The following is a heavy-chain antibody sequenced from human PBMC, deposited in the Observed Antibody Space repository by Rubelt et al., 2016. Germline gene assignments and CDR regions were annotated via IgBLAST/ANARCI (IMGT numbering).Heavy chain of an antibody. Sequence: QVQLVQSGAEVKKPGASVKVSCKASGYTFTGYYMHWVRQAPGQGLEWMGWINPNSGGKNYAKKFQGRGTMTRDTSFSTSYMELSRLRSDDTAVYYCARGGEEGYWGQGTLVTVSS. CDR2: INPNSGGK. V-gene: IGHV1-2*02. CDR1: GYTFTGYY. CDR3: ARGGEEGY. J-gene: IGHJ4*02.